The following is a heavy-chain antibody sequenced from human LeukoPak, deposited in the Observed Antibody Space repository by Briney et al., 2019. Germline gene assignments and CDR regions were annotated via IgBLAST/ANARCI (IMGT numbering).Heavy chain of an antibody. CDR1: GFTFSSYG. J-gene: IGHJ4*02. CDR3: AKDGTIFGVTYLDS. V-gene: IGHV3-30*02. D-gene: IGHD3-3*01. CDR2: IPYDGRNQ. Sequence: GGSLRLSCAASGFTFSSYGMHWVRQALSKGLEWVAFIPYDGRNQYFADSVKGRFTISRDISKNTLHLQMNSLRTEDTAVYYCAKDGTIFGVTYLDSWGQGTLVTVSS.